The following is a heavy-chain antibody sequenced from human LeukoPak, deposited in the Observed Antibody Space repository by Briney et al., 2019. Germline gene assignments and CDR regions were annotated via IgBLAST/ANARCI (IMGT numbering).Heavy chain of an antibody. CDR1: GFVFSNSW. Sequence: GGSLRLSCAASGFVFSNSWMGWVRLAPGKGLEWVANIKEDGSETYYVDSVKGRFTISRDNAKNSLDLQMNSLRDEDTAVYYCARRKEVQTTFDYWGQGTLVTVSS. D-gene: IGHD4/OR15-4a*01. CDR3: ARRKEVQTTFDY. CDR2: IKEDGSET. V-gene: IGHV3-7*01. J-gene: IGHJ4*02.